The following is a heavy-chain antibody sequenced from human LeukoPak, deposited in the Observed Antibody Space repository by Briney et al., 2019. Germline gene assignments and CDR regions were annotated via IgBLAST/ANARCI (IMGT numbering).Heavy chain of an antibody. V-gene: IGHV3-30*02. D-gene: IGHD1-26*01. CDR3: ARDGGSYSPFDY. J-gene: IGHJ4*02. CDR2: IRYDGSNK. CDR1: GFTFSSYG. Sequence: PGGSLRLSCAASGFTFSSYGMYWVRQAPGKGLEWVAFIRYDGSNKYYADSVKGRFTISRDNAKNSLYLQMNSLRAEDTAVYYCARDGGSYSPFDYWGQGTLVTVSS.